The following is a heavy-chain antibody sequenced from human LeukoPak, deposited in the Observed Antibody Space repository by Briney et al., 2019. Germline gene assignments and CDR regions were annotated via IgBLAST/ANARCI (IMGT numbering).Heavy chain of an antibody. Sequence: PGGSLRLSCAASGFTFSSYSMNWVRQAPGKGLEWGSYISSSSSTIYYADSVKGRFTISRDNAKNSLYLQMNSLRAEDTAVYYCARDPPYYYGSGSYWDYWGQGTLVTVSS. CDR3: ARDPPYYYGSGSYWDY. CDR1: GFTFSSYS. D-gene: IGHD3-10*01. J-gene: IGHJ4*02. V-gene: IGHV3-48*04. CDR2: ISSSSSTI.